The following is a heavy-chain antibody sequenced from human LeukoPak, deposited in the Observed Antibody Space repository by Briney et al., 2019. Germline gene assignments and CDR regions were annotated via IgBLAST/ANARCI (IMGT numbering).Heavy chain of an antibody. CDR3: ARSKYLPNWFDP. Sequence: PGGSLRLSCAASGFTFSSYEMNWVRQAPGKGLEWVSYISSSGSTICYADSVKGRSTISRDNAKNSLYLQMNSLRAEDTAVYYCARSKYLPNWFDPWGQGTLVTVSS. D-gene: IGHD6-6*01. CDR1: GFTFSSYE. J-gene: IGHJ5*02. V-gene: IGHV3-48*03. CDR2: ISSSGSTI.